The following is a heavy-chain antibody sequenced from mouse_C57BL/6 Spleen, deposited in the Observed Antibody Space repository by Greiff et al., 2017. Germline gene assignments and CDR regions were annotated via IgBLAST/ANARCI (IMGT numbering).Heavy chain of an antibody. CDR3: ARGPNWEDYFDY. D-gene: IGHD4-1*01. CDR1: GYTFTSYW. CDR2: INPSNGGT. J-gene: IGHJ2*01. V-gene: IGHV1-53*01. Sequence: QVHVKQPGTELVKPGASVKLSCKASGYTFTSYWMHWVKQRPGQGLEWIGNINPSNGGTNYNEKFKSKATLTVDKSSSTAYMQLSSLTSEDSAVYYCARGPNWEDYFDYWGQGTTLTVSS.